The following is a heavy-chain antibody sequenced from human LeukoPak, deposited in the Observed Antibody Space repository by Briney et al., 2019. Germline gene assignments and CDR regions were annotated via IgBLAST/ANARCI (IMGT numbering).Heavy chain of an antibody. Sequence: GGSLRLSCAASGFTFDDYAMHWLRPAPGKGLEWVSGICWSSGSIGYADSVKGRFTISRDNAKNSLYLQMNSLRAEDTALYYCAKGGHYYDSSGYYSWFDPWGQGTLVTVSS. V-gene: IGHV3-9*01. D-gene: IGHD3-22*01. CDR2: ICWSSGSI. CDR1: GFTFDDYA. CDR3: AKGGHYYDSSGYYSWFDP. J-gene: IGHJ5*02.